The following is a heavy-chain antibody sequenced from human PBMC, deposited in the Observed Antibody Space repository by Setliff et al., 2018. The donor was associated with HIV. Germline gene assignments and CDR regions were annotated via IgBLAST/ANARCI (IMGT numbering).Heavy chain of an antibody. CDR3: AREVRDGYKYYFDY. D-gene: IGHD5-12*01. CDR1: GGSISSGSYY. CDR2: IYTSGST. V-gene: IGHV4-61*02. J-gene: IGHJ4*02. Sequence: PSETLSLTCTVSGGSISSGSYYWSWIRQPAGKGLKWIGRIYTSGSTNYNPSLKSRVTISVDTSKNQFSLKLSSVTAADTAVYYCAREVRDGYKYYFDYWGQGTLVTVSS.